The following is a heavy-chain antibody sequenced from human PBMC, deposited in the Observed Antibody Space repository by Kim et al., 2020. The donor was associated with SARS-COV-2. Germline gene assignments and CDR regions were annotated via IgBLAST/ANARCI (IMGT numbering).Heavy chain of an antibody. CDR3: ARWSGTYYDY. J-gene: IGHJ4*02. CDR1: GFTVSNNY. V-gene: IGHV3-66*01. D-gene: IGHD3-3*01. CDR2: IYYDGTT. Sequence: GGSLRLSCAASGFTVSNNYMSWVRQTPGKGLEWVSIIYYDGTTYYTDSVKDRFTISRDNSKNTLYLQMNSLRAEDTSVYYCARWSGTYYDYWGQGTLVTV.